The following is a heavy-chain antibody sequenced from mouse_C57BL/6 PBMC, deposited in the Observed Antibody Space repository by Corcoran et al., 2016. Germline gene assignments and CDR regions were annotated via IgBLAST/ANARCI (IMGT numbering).Heavy chain of an antibody. CDR1: GYTFTSYG. Sequence: VQLQQSGPVLVKPGASVKMSCKDSGYTFTSYGISWVKQRTGQGLEWIGEIYPRSGNTYYNEKFKGKATLTADKSSSTAYMELRSLTSEDSAVYFCARWGFYYYGSRGAMDYWGQGTSVTVSS. CDR2: IYPRSGNT. D-gene: IGHD1-1*01. V-gene: IGHV1-81*01. CDR3: ARWGFYYYGSRGAMDY. J-gene: IGHJ4*01.